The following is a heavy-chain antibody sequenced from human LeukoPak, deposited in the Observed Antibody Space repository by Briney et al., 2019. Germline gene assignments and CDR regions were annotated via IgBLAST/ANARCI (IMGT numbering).Heavy chain of an antibody. V-gene: IGHV4-38-2*02. Sequence: SETLSLTCTVSGYSISSGYYWGWIRQPPGKGLEWIGSIYHSGSTYYNPSLKSRVTISVDTSKNQFSLKLSSVTAADTAVYYCARATYYYDSSGYYYGGYFDYWGQGTLVTVSS. J-gene: IGHJ4*02. CDR2: IYHSGST. CDR3: ARATYYYDSSGYYYGGYFDY. D-gene: IGHD3-22*01. CDR1: GYSISSGYY.